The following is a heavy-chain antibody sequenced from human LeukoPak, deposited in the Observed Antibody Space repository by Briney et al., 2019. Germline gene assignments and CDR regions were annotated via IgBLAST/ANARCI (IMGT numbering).Heavy chain of an antibody. CDR3: AGSLYYYGSGSYYGNAFDI. Sequence: GGSLRLSCAASGFTVSSNYMSWVRQAPGKGLEWVPVIYSGGSTYYADSVKGRFTISRDNSKNTLYLQMNSLRAEDTAVYYCAGSLYYYGSGSYYGNAFDIWGQGTMVTVSS. CDR1: GFTVSSNY. D-gene: IGHD3-10*01. J-gene: IGHJ3*02. CDR2: IYSGGST. V-gene: IGHV3-53*01.